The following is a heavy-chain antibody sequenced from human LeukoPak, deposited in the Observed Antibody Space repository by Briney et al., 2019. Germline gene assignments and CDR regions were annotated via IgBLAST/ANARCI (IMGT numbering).Heavy chain of an antibody. CDR1: GGSISSSSYY. CDR3: ARQRWLHRLGFDY. J-gene: IGHJ4*02. Sequence: SETLSLTCTVSGGSISSSSYYWGWIRQPPGKGLEWIGSIYYSGSTYYHPSLNSRVTISVDTSKNQCSLKLSSVTAADTAVYYCARQRWLHRLGFDYWGQGTLVTVSA. CDR2: IYYSGST. D-gene: IGHD5-24*01. V-gene: IGHV4-39*01.